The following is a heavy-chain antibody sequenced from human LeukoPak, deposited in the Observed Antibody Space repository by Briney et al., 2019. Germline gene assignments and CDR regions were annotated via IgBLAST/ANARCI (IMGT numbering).Heavy chain of an antibody. CDR1: GGSISSYY. CDR3: ARAYYYYMDV. CDR2: IYYRGST. J-gene: IGHJ6*03. Sequence: SETLSLTCTVSGGSISSYYWCWIRQPPGKGLEWIGYIYYRGSTNYNPSLKSRVTISVDTSKNQFSLKLSSVTAADTAVYYCARAYYYYMDVWGKGTTVTVSS. V-gene: IGHV4-59*01.